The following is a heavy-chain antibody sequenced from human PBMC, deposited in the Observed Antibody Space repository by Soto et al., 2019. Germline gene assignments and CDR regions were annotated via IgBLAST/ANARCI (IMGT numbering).Heavy chain of an antibody. V-gene: IGHV5-51*01. J-gene: IGHJ4*02. CDR3: AVFRSSWFGDGRLDS. CDR2: IYPGDSRT. Sequence: GESLKISCRGSGYTFTDYWIVWVRQMPGKGLEWMGVIYPGDSRTKYSPSFQGQVTLSADKSITTAYLQWSSLKASDTAVYYCAVFRSSWFGDGRLDSWGPGTLVTVSS. CDR1: GYTFTDYW. D-gene: IGHD6-13*01.